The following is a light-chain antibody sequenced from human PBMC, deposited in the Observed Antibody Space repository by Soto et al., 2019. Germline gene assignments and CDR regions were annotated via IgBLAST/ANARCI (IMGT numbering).Light chain of an antibody. CDR1: SSYVGGYNY. J-gene: IGLJ3*02. Sequence: QSALTQPPSASGSPGQSVTISCTGTSSYVGGYNYVSWYQQYPGRAHKLMIYEVTKRPSGVPDRFSGSKSGNTASLTVSGLQAEDEADYYCSSYAASNNFYFVFGGGTQLTVL. CDR2: EVT. CDR3: SSYAASNNFYFV. V-gene: IGLV2-8*01.